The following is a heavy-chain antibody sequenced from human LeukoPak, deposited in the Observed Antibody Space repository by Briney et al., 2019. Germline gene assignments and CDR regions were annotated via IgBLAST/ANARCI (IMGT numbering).Heavy chain of an antibody. Sequence: TSETLSLTCTVSGGSISSYYWSWIRQPPGKGLEWIGYIYTSGSTNYNPSLKSRVTISVDTSKNQFSLKLSSVTAADTAVYYCARFNYYDDYYYYMDVWGKGTTVTVSS. CDR1: GGSISSYY. CDR2: IYTSGST. CDR3: ARFNYYDDYYYYMDV. J-gene: IGHJ6*03. V-gene: IGHV4-4*09. D-gene: IGHD3-22*01.